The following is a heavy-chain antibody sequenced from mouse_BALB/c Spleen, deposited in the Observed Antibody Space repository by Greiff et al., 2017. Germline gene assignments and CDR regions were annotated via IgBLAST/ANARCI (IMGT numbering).Heavy chain of an antibody. CDR2: INSNGGST. CDR3: ARDGDGSSYFDY. D-gene: IGHD1-1*01. Sequence: EVQLVESGGGLVQPGGSLKLSCAASGFTFSSYGMSWVRQTPDKRLELVATINSNGGSTYYPDSVKGRFTISRDNAKNTLYLQMSSLKSEDTAMYYCARDGDGSSYFDYWGQGTTLTVSS. V-gene: IGHV5-6-3*01. J-gene: IGHJ2*01. CDR1: GFTFSSYG.